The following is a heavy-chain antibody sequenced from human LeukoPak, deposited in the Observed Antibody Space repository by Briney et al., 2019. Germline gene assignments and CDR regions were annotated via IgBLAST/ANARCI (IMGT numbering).Heavy chain of an antibody. V-gene: IGHV4-39*01. D-gene: IGHD6-13*01. CDR3: ASTATGYSSSWYSNWFDP. J-gene: IGHJ5*02. CDR2: IYYSGST. CDR1: GGSISSSNW. Sequence: PSETLSLTCAVSGGSISSSNWWSWVRQPPGKGLEWIGSIYYSGSTYYNPSLKSRVTISVDTSKNQFSLKLSSVTAADTAVYYCASTATGYSSSWYSNWFDPWGQGTLVTVSS.